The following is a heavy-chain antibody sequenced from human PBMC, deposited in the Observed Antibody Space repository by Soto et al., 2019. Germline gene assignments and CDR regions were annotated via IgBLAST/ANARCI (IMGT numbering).Heavy chain of an antibody. CDR1: GFTFSRYN. D-gene: IGHD1-1*01. J-gene: IGHJ6*02. Sequence: GGSLRLCCSASGFTFSRYNMNWVRRGPGKGLDWLACMRSSIKDPHYAASVEGRVHISRDNAENSLYQQLNGLRVEDTVVYNSPIDGLKRGTDGWGHGSTVTVAS. CDR2: MRSSIKDP. V-gene: IGHV3-21*01. CDR3: PIDGLKRGTDG.